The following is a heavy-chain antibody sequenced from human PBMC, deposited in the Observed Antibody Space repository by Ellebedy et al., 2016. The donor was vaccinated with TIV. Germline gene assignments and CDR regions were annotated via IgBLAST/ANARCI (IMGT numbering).Heavy chain of an antibody. J-gene: IGHJ4*02. Sequence: GGSLRLSCTASGFTVNSNYMSWVRKAPGKGLEWVSVIYTGGTTYYADSVKGRFTISRDSSKNTLYLQMNSLRAEDTAVYYCMRRWSWGQGTLVTVSS. CDR1: GFTVNSNY. V-gene: IGHV3-66*04. D-gene: IGHD2-15*01. CDR3: MRRWS. CDR2: IYTGGTT.